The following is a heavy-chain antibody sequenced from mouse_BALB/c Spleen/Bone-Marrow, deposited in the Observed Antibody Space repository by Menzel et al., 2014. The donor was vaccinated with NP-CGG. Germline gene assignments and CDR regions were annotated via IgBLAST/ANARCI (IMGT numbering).Heavy chain of an antibody. Sequence: VQLQQPGAELVKPGASVKLSCTASGFNIKDTYMHWVKQRPEQGLEWIGRIDPANGNTKYDPKFQGKATITADTSSNTAYLQLSSLTSEDTAVYYCARYYYVSSYFDYWGQGTTLTVSS. D-gene: IGHD1-1*01. J-gene: IGHJ2*01. CDR1: GFNIKDTY. CDR2: IDPANGNT. V-gene: IGHV14-3*02. CDR3: ARYYYVSSYFDY.